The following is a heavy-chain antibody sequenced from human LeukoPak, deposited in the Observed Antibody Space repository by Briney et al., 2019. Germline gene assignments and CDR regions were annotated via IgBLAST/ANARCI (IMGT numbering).Heavy chain of an antibody. J-gene: IGHJ3*02. CDR3: AKRLFSWVDDFDI. CDR1: GYTFNSYA. Sequence: GGSLRLPCAVSGYTFNSYAMSWVRHAPGKGLEWVSANSGSGGSTYYADSVKGRFTISRDNSKTTLYLQMNSLRAEDTAVYYCAKRLFSWVDDFDIWGQGTMVTVSS. CDR2: NSGSGGST. D-gene: IGHD6-13*01. V-gene: IGHV3-23*01.